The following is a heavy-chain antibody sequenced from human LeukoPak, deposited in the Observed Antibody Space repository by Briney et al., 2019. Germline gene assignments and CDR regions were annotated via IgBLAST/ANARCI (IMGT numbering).Heavy chain of an antibody. V-gene: IGHV4-34*01. CDR1: GGSFSGYY. D-gene: IGHD3-22*01. J-gene: IGHJ4*02. Sequence: SETLSLTCAVYGGSFSGYYWSWIRQPPGKGLEWIGEINHSGSTNYNPSLKSRVTISVDTSKNHLSLKLRSVTAADTAVYYCARGISYYDSSGYSPSFDYWGQGTVVTVSS. CDR3: ARGISYYDSSGYSPSFDY. CDR2: INHSGST.